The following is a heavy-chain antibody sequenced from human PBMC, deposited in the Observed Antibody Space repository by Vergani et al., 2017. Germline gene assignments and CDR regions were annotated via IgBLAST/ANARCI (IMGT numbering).Heavy chain of an antibody. Sequence: QLQLQESGPGLVKPSESLSLTCTVSGGSISTYNYYWGWIRQPPGKGLEWIGSIFYIGTTYYNPSLRSRVNISLDTSKNQFSLKLSSVTAADTAIYYCARLGNHITIFGVISYWGQGTLVTVSS. V-gene: IGHV4-39*01. J-gene: IGHJ4*02. D-gene: IGHD3-3*01. CDR1: GGSISTYNYY. CDR3: ARLGNHITIFGVISY. CDR2: IFYIGTT.